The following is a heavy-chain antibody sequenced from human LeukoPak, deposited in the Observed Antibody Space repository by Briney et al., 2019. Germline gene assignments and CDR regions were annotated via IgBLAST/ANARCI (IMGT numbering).Heavy chain of an antibody. CDR2: ISDRRNI. J-gene: IGHJ4*02. Sequence: SETLSLTCAMSGGSVSDGHIYWNWVRQAAGKGLEWIGRISDRRNINYNPSLKSRVTISLDTSRNQFSLKLTSVTAADAAVYYCARAKYDSNLAFYFDYWGQGALVTVSS. V-gene: IGHV4-61*02. CDR3: ARAKYDSNLAFYFDY. CDR1: GGSVSDGHIY. D-gene: IGHD3-22*01.